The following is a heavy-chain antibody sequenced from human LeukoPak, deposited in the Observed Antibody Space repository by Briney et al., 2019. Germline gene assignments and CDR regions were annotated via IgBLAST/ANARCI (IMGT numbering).Heavy chain of an antibody. J-gene: IGHJ5*02. D-gene: IGHD4-17*01. CDR3: ARGYFGDYVLDT. CDR2: INPNSGGT. CDR1: GYRFRDHY. Sequence: ASVKVSCKAYGYRFRDHYKHWVRQAPGQGLEYLAWINPNSGGTNYAQKFQGRVTLTRDTSIDTAYIHLDSLTSDDTAVYFCARGYFGDYVLDTWGQGTLVTVSS. V-gene: IGHV1-2*02.